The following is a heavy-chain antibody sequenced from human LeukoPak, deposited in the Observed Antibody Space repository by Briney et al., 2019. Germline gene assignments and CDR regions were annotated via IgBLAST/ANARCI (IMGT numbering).Heavy chain of an antibody. J-gene: IGHJ4*02. V-gene: IGHV1-18*01. CDR3: ARGTCGGDCYSMGYYFDY. Sequence: ASVKVSCKASGYTFTSYGISWVRQAPGQGLEWMGCISAYNGNTNYAQKLQGRVTMTTDTSTSTAYMELRSLRSDDTAVYYCARGTCGGDCYSMGYYFDYWGQGTLVTVSS. D-gene: IGHD2-21*02. CDR2: ISAYNGNT. CDR1: GYTFTSYG.